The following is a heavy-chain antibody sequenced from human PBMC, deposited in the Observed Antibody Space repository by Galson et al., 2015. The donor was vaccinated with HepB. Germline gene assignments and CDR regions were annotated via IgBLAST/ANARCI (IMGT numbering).Heavy chain of an antibody. V-gene: IGHV3-64D*06. CDR1: GFTFSSYA. J-gene: IGHJ4*02. CDR3: VKTVTPNYYDSSGYLG. D-gene: IGHD3-22*01. CDR2: ISSNGGST. Sequence: SLRLSCAASGFTFSSYAMHWVRQAPGKGLEYVSAISSNGGSTYCADSVKGRFTISRDNSKNTLYLQMSSLRAEDTAVYYCVKTVTPNYYDSSGYLGWGQGTLVTVSS.